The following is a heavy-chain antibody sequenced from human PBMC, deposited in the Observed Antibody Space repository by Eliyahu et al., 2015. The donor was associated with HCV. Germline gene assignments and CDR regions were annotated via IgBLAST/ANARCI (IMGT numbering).Heavy chain of an antibody. CDR3: ARGAYCSSTSCYY. CDR2: MNPHSGNT. V-gene: IGHV1-8*01. CDR1: GXXFTSYD. D-gene: IGHD2-2*01. J-gene: IGHJ4*02. Sequence: QVQLVQSGAEVKKPGASVKVSXKASGXXFTSYDIPWVRQATGQGLEWMGWMNPHSGNTGYAQKFQGRVTMTRNTSITTAYMELSSLRSEDTAVYYCARGAYCSSTSCYYWGQGTLVTVSS.